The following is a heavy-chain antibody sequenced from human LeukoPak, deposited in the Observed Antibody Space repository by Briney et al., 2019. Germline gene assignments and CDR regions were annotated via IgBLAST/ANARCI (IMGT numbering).Heavy chain of an antibody. Sequence: SETLSLTCAVYGGSFSGYYWSWIRQPPGKGLEWIGYIYYSGSTNYNPSLKSRVTISVDTSKNQFSLKLSSVTAADTAVYYCARDKRLGFDPWGQGTLVTVSS. V-gene: IGHV4-59*01. CDR2: IYYSGST. CDR3: ARDKRLGFDP. J-gene: IGHJ5*02. CDR1: GGSFSGYY.